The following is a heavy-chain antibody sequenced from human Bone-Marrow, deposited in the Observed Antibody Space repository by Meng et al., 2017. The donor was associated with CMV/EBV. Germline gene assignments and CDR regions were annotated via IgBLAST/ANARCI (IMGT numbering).Heavy chain of an antibody. V-gene: IGHV3-30*02. CDR2: IRYDGSNK. J-gene: IGHJ4*02. CDR3: AVAVAGN. Sequence: GGSLRLSCAASGFTFNNYGMHWVRQAPGKGLEWVAFIRYDGSNKYYADSVKGRFTISRDNAKNTLYLQMNSLRAEDTAVYYCAVAVAGNWGQGTLVTVSS. D-gene: IGHD6-19*01. CDR1: GFTFNNYG.